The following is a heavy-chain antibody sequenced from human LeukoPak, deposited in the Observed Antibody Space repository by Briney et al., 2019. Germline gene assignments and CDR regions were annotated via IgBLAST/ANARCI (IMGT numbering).Heavy chain of an antibody. V-gene: IGHV4-59*01. CDR1: GGSISSYY. J-gene: IGHJ5*02. CDR2: IYYSGST. Sequence: SETLSLTCTVSGGSISSYYWSWIRQPPGKGLEWIGYIYYSGSTNYNPSFKSRVTISVDTSKNQFSLKLSSVTAADTAVYYCARVWVRGVMVDWFDPWGQGTLVTVSS. D-gene: IGHD3-10*01. CDR3: ARVWVRGVMVDWFDP.